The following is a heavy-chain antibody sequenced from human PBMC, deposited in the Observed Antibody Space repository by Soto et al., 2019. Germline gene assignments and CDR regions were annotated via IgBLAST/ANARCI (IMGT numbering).Heavy chain of an antibody. CDR1: GGSFSSNA. CDR2: IIPILGSA. V-gene: IGHV1-69*01. D-gene: IGHD1-26*01. J-gene: IGHJ3*02. CDR3: ASRERVDAFDI. Sequence: QVQLVQSGAEVKKPGSSVKVSCKASGGSFSSNAISWVRQAPGQGLEWMGGIIPILGSANYAQKFQDRLTITADGSTTTTYMGLTSLRSEDAAVYYCASRERVDAFDIWGQGTLVTVSS.